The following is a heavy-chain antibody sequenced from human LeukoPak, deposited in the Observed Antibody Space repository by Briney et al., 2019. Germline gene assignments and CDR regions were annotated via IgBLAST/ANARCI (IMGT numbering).Heavy chain of an antibody. CDR3: ARDRVAGSEDDAFDI. CDR1: VYTFTRYD. D-gene: IGHD6-19*01. J-gene: IGHJ3*02. CDR2: MNPNRGNT. Sequence: ASVKVSCKASVYTFTRYDINWVRHATGQGLEWVGWMNPNRGNTGYAQKFEGRVSITRHTSISTAYMELSSLRSEDTAVYCCARDRVAGSEDDAFDIWGQGTMVTVSS. V-gene: IGHV1-8*03.